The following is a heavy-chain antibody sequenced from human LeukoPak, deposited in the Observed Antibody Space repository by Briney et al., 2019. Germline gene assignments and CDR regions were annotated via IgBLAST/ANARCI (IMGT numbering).Heavy chain of an antibody. Sequence: KPSETLSLTCAVYGGSFSGYYWSWIRQPPGKGLEWIGEINHSGSTNYNPSLKSRVTISVDTSKNQFSLKLSSVTAADTAVYYCARGHPPGYWGQGTLVTVSS. CDR1: GGSFSGYY. CDR2: INHSGST. V-gene: IGHV4-34*01. J-gene: IGHJ4*02. CDR3: ARGHPPGY.